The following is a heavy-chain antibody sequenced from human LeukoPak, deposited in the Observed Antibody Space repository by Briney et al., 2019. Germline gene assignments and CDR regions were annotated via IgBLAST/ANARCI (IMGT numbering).Heavy chain of an antibody. J-gene: IGHJ4*02. D-gene: IGHD5-18*01. CDR1: GFTFSGSA. CDR2: IRSKANSYAT. CDR3: TRQVVDTAMVYGY. Sequence: GGSLRLSCAASGFTFSGSAMHWVRQASGKGLEWVGRIRSKANSYATAYAASVKGRFTISRDDSKNTAYLQMNSLKTEDTAVYYCTRQVVDTAMVYGYWGQGTLVTVSS. V-gene: IGHV3-73*01.